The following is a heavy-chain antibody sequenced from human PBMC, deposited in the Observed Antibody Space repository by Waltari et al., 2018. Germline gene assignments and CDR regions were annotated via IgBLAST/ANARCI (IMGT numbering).Heavy chain of an antibody. CDR1: GYTFTNYG. J-gene: IGHJ4*02. CDR2: FRVDNGNT. D-gene: IGHD3-10*01. Sequence: QVQLVQSGAEVKKPGASVKVSCKASGYTFTNYGISWVRQAPGQGLEWMGWFRVDNGNTNYAQKLQGRVTMTTDTSTSTAYMELRSLRSDDTAVYYCARGVPGSWPDYYFDHWGQGTLVTVSS. CDR3: ARGVPGSWPDYYFDH. V-gene: IGHV1-18*01.